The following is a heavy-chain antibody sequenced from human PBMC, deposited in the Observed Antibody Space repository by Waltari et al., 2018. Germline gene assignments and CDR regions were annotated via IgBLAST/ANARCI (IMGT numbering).Heavy chain of an antibody. Sequence: QVQLQESGPGLVKPSETLSLTCAVSGYSISSGYYWGWIRQPPGKGLEWIGSIYHSGSTYYNPSLKSRVTISVDTSKNQFSLKLSSVTAADTAVYYCAREHGSGQSDYWGQGTLVTVSS. CDR3: AREHGSGQSDY. V-gene: IGHV4-38-2*02. J-gene: IGHJ4*02. D-gene: IGHD3-3*01. CDR1: GYSISSGYY. CDR2: IYHSGST.